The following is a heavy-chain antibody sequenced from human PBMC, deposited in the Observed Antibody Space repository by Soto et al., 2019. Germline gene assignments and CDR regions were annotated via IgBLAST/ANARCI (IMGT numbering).Heavy chain of an antibody. CDR3: ARVGAYCVSTSCHDY. CDR2: ISAYNGNT. J-gene: IGHJ4*02. Sequence: QVKLVQSGAEVKMPGDSVKVSCKATGYTFTNYGISWVRQAPGKGREWMGWISAYNGNTDYAQKLQGRVTMTTDTSTSTAYMELRSLRSDDTAVYYCARVGAYCVSTSCHDYWGQGTLVTVSS. D-gene: IGHD2-2*01. CDR1: GYTFTNYG. V-gene: IGHV1-18*01.